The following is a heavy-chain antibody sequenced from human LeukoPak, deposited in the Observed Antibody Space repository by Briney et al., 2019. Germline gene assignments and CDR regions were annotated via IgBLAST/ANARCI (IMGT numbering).Heavy chain of an antibody. CDR3: ARFASGTREFDP. V-gene: IGHV3-48*04. J-gene: IGHJ5*02. CDR2: ITISSTTI. CDR1: GFTFKNYN. D-gene: IGHD1-14*01. Sequence: PGGSLRLSCAASGFTFKNYNMNWVRQAPGKGLEWISYITISSTTIYYADSVKGRFTISRDNAKNSLYLQMNSLRAEDTAVYYCARFASGTREFDPWGQGTLVTVSS.